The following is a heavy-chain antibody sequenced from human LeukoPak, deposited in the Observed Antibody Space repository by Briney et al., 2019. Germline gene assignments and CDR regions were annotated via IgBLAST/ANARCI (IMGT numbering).Heavy chain of an antibody. V-gene: IGHV3-33*01. J-gene: IGHJ4*02. CDR3: ATVGFHSYCSGGSCYPWHYFDY. Sequence: PGGSLRLSCAASGFTFSSYGMHWVRQAPGKGLEWVAVIWYDGSNKYYADSVKGRFTISRDNSKNTLYLQMNSLRAEDTAVYSCATVGFHSYCSGGSCYPWHYFDYWGQGTLVTVSS. CDR1: GFTFSSYG. D-gene: IGHD2-15*01. CDR2: IWYDGSNK.